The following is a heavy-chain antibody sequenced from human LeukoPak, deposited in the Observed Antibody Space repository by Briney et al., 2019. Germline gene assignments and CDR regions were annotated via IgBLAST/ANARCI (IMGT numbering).Heavy chain of an antibody. CDR2: IYNSGSSGST. D-gene: IGHD3-10*01. J-gene: IGHJ4*02. CDR3: ARSPRFGSGSYSIDY. Sequence: SETLSLTCTVSGGSISSGSYYWSWIRQPPGKGLEWIGYIYNSGSSGSTNYNPSLKSRVTISIDTSKKQFSLRLSSETAADTAVYYCARSPRFGSGSYSIDYWGQGSLVTVSS. V-gene: IGHV4-61*01. CDR1: GGSISSGSYY.